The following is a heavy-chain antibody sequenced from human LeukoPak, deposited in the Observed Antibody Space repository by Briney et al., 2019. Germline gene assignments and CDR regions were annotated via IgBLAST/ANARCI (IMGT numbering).Heavy chain of an antibody. CDR2: IKQDGSDK. D-gene: IGHD5-24*01. CDR1: GFTFSSDW. Sequence: GGSLRLSCAASGFTFSSDWMSGGRQAPGKGLERGADIKQDGSDKYYVHSVQGRFTISRDHAKNSLYLQMNSLRAEDTAVYYCARSRDGYLQYYFAYWGQGTLVTVSS. CDR3: ARSRDGYLQYYFAY. J-gene: IGHJ4*02. V-gene: IGHV3-7*01.